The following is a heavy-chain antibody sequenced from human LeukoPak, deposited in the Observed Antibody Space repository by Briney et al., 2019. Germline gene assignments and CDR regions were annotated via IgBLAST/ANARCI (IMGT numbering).Heavy chain of an antibody. CDR2: INHSGST. J-gene: IGHJ1*01. D-gene: IGHD3-10*01. CDR3: ARAGHYYGSGSYYRGYFQH. Sequence: PSETLSLTCTVSGGSISSYYWSWIRQPPGKGLEWIGEINHSGSTNYNPSLKSRVTISVDTSKNQFSLKLSSVTAADTAVYYCARAGHYYGSGSYYRGYFQHWGQGTLVTVSS. V-gene: IGHV4-34*01. CDR1: GGSISSYY.